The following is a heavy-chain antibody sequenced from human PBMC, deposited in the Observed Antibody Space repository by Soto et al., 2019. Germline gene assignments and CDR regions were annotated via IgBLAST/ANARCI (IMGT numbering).Heavy chain of an antibody. CDR1: GGSISSSSYY. Sequence: SETLSLTCAVSGGSISSSSYYWGWIRQPPGKGLEWIGSISYSGSTYYNPSLKSRVTISVDTSMNQFSLKLSSVTAADTAVYYCASYYYDSSGYYYVPGVYWGQGTLVTVSS. CDR2: ISYSGST. D-gene: IGHD3-22*01. J-gene: IGHJ4*02. V-gene: IGHV4-39*01. CDR3: ASYYYDSSGYYYVPGVY.